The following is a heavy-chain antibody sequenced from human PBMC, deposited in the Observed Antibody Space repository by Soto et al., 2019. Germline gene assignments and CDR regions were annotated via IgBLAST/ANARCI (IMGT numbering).Heavy chain of an antibody. CDR3: ARRSSGYHLYNWFDP. Sequence: QVQLVQSGAEVKKPGSSVKVSCKASGGTFSSYAISWVRQAPGQGLEWMGGIIPIFGTANYAQKFQGRVTITADESTSTAYMELSSLRSEDTTVYYCARRSSGYHLYNWFDPWGQGTLVTVSS. CDR2: IIPIFGTA. D-gene: IGHD3-3*01. V-gene: IGHV1-69*01. J-gene: IGHJ5*02. CDR1: GGTFSSYA.